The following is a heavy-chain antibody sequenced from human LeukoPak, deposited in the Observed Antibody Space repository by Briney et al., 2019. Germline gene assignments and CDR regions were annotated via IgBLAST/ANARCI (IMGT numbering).Heavy chain of an antibody. V-gene: IGHV3-23*01. CDR3: AKDVGTRDLYYFDY. J-gene: IGHJ4*02. Sequence: GGSLRLSCAASGFTFNNYAMSWVRQAPEERLEWASGISGSGGSTDYADSVKGRFTISRDNSKNAVYLQMTSPRAEDTAVYYCAKDVGTRDLYYFDYWGQGTLVTVSS. CDR1: GFTFNNYA. CDR2: ISGSGGST. D-gene: IGHD2-21*02.